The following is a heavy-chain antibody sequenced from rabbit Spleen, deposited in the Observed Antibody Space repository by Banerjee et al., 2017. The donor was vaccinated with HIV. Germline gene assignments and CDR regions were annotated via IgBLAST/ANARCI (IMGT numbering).Heavy chain of an antibody. Sequence: QEQLVESGGGLVKPEGSLTLTCKASGFSFSDRDVMCWVRQAPGKGLQWIACINAYTGKPVYATWAKGRFTISRTSSTSVTLQMTSLTAADTATYFCAGDLTGVIGWNFKLWGQGTLVTVS. CDR2: INAYTGKP. V-gene: IGHV1S45*01. CDR3: AGDLTGVIGWNFKL. D-gene: IGHD1-1*01. J-gene: IGHJ4*01. CDR1: GFSFSDRDV.